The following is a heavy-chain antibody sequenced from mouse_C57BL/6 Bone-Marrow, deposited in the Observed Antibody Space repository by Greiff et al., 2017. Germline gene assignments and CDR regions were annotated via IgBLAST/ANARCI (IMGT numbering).Heavy chain of an antibody. V-gene: IGHV5-4*03. Sequence: EVKVEESGGGLVKPGGSLKLSCAASGFTFSSYAMSWVRQTPEKRLEWVATISDGGSYTYYPDNVKGRFTISRDNAKNNLYLQMSHLKSEDTAMYYCARVRLRRDFDYWGQGTTLTVSS. CDR2: ISDGGSYT. CDR3: ARVRLRRDFDY. D-gene: IGHD2-4*01. CDR1: GFTFSSYA. J-gene: IGHJ2*01.